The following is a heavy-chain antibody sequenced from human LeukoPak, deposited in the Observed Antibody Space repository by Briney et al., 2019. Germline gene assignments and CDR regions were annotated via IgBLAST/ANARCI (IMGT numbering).Heavy chain of an antibody. CDR1: GYTFTSYG. D-gene: IGHD6-13*01. CDR3: ARVDGSSWYSSFSDY. Sequence: ASVKVSCKASGYTFTSYGISWVRQAPGQGLEWMGWISAYNGNTNYAQKLQGRVTMTTDTSTSTAYMELRSLRSDDTAVYYCARVDGSSWYSSFSDYWGQGTLVTVSS. V-gene: IGHV1-18*01. J-gene: IGHJ4*02. CDR2: ISAYNGNT.